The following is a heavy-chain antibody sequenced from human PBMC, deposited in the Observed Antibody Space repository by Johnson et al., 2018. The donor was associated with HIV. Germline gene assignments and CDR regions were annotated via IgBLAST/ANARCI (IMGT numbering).Heavy chain of an antibody. D-gene: IGHD1-26*01. CDR1: GFTFSTYA. J-gene: IGHJ3*02. CDR3: AAEGSTSSGALGAFDS. V-gene: IGHV3-30*04. Sequence: VQLVESGGGVVQPGRSLRLSCAASGFTFSTYAMHWVRQAPGKGLEWVAVISYDGSNKYYADSVKGRFTISRDNSKNTLYLQMNSLRAEDTAVYYCAAEGSTSSGALGAFDSWGQGTMVTVSS. CDR2: ISYDGSNK.